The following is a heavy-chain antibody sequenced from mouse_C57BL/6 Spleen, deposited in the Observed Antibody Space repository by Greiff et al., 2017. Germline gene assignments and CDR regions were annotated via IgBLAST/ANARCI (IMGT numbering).Heavy chain of an antibody. V-gene: IGHV14-4*01. D-gene: IGHD2-4*01. CDR2: IDPENGDT. Sequence: EVQLQQSGAELVRPGASVKLSCTASGFNIKDDYMHWVKQRPEQGLEWIGWIDPENGDTEYASKFQGKATITADTSSNTAYLQLSSLTSEDTAVYYCTKDYDEAWFAYWGQGTLVTVSA. CDR1: GFNIKDDY. CDR3: TKDYDEAWFAY. J-gene: IGHJ3*01.